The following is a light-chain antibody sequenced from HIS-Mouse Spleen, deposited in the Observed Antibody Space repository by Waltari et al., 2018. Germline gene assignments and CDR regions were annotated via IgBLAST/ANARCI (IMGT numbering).Light chain of an antibody. V-gene: IGKV3-20*01. CDR3: QQYGSSHT. Sequence: TQSPSTLSASVGDRVTITCRASQSISSWLAWYQQKPGQAPRLLIYGASSRATGIPDRFSGSGSGTDFTLTISRLEPEDFAVYYCQQYGSSHTFGQGTKLEIK. CDR2: GAS. J-gene: IGKJ2*01. CDR1: QSISSW.